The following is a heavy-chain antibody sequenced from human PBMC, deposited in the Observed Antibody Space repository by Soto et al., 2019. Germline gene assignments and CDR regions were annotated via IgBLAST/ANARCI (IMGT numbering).Heavy chain of an antibody. CDR2: IYYSGST. CDR1: GGSISSTNYY. V-gene: IGHV4-30-4*01. CDR3: ARGYDSSGYYFSWGY. Sequence: PSETLSLTCTVSGGSISSTNYYWSWIRQPPGKGLEWIGYIYYSGSTYYNPSLKSRVTISVDTSKNQFSLKLSSVTAADTALYYCARGYDSSGYYFSWGYWGQGTLVTVPQ. J-gene: IGHJ4*02. D-gene: IGHD3-22*01.